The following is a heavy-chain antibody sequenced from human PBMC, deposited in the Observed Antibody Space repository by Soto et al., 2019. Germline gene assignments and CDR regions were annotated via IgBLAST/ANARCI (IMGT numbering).Heavy chain of an antibody. J-gene: IGHJ4*02. CDR2: INHSGST. Sequence: WETLSLTCAVYGGSFSGYYWSWIRQPPGKGLEWIGEINHSGSTNYNPSLKSRVTISVDTSKNQFSLKLSSVTAADTAVYYCASGPKGIAVAGTFDYWGQGTLVTVSS. V-gene: IGHV4-34*01. CDR3: ASGPKGIAVAGTFDY. CDR1: GGSFSGYY. D-gene: IGHD6-19*01.